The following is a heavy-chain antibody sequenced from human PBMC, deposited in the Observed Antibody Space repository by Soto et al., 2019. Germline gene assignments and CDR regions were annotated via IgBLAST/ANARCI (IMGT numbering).Heavy chain of an antibody. D-gene: IGHD3-22*01. CDR3: ARDSPPTYYYDSSGIDLDY. Sequence: ASVKVSCKASGYTFTSYGISWVRQAPGQGLEWMGWISVYNGNTNYAQKLQGRVTMTTDTSTSTAYMELRSLRSDDTAVCYCARDSPPTYYYDSSGIDLDYWGQGTLVTVSS. CDR2: ISVYNGNT. J-gene: IGHJ4*02. CDR1: GYTFTSYG. V-gene: IGHV1-18*01.